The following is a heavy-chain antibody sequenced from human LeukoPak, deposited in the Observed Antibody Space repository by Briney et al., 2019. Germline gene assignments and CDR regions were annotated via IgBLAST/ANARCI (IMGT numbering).Heavy chain of an antibody. V-gene: IGHV4-4*07. CDR3: ARDNYYDSSGSTPRGYDWFDP. CDR2: IYTSGST. Sequence: SETLSLTCTVSGGSISSYYWSWIRQPAGKGLEWIGRIYTSGSTNYNPSLKSRVTMSVDTSKNQFSLKLSSVTAADTAVYYCARDNYYDSSGSTPRGYDWFDPWGQGTLVTVSS. D-gene: IGHD3-22*01. J-gene: IGHJ5*02. CDR1: GGSISSYY.